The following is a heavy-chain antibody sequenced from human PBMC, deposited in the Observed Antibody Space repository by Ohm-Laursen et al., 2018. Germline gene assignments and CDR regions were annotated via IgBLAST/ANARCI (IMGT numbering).Heavy chain of an antibody. D-gene: IGHD6-6*01. V-gene: IGHV3-33*06. CDR1: GFTFSSYG. CDR2: IWYDGSNE. J-gene: IGHJ4*02. Sequence: SLRLSCAASGFTFSSYGMHWVRQAPGKGLEWVVVIWYDGSNEYYADSVKGRFTISRDNSKNTLYLQMNSLRAEDTAVYYCAKGLIAARLTPIDYWGQGTLVTVSS. CDR3: AKGLIAARLTPIDY.